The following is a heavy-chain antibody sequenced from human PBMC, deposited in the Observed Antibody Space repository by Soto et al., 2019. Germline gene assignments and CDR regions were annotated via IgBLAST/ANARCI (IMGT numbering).Heavy chain of an antibody. J-gene: IGHJ6*02. D-gene: IGHD3-22*01. CDR2: INPNSGGT. CDR3: AREYYDSSGYYGGYYYYYGMDV. V-gene: IGHV1-2*04. CDR1: GYTFTGYY. Sequence: ASVKVSCKASGYTFTGYYMHWVRQAPGQGLERMGWINPNSGGTNYAQKFQGWVTMTRDTSISTAYMELSRLRSDDTAVYYCAREYYDSSGYYGGYYYYYGMDVWGQGTTVTVSS.